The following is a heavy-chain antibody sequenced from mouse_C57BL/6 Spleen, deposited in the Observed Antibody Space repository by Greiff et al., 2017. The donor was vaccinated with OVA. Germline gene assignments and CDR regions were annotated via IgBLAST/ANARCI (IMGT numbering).Heavy chain of an antibody. D-gene: IGHD2-4*01. J-gene: IGHJ3*01. CDR2: INPSNGGT. V-gene: IGHV1-53*01. CDR3: ARGEFIYYDYDGCAY. Sequence: VQLQQPGTELVKPGASVKLSCKASGYTFTSYWMHWVKQRPGQGLEWIGNINPSNGGTNYNEKFKSKATLTVDKSSSTAYMQLSSLTSEDSAVYYGARGEFIYYDYDGCAYWGQGTLVTVSA. CDR1: GYTFTSYW.